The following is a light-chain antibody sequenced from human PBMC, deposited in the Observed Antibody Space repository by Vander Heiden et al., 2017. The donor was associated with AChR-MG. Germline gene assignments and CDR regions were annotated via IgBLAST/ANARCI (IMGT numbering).Light chain of an antibody. CDR2: SNN. V-gene: IGLV1-44*01. Sequence: QSVLTQPPSASGTPGPRVTISCSGSSSNIGSNTVNWYQQPPGTAPKLLIYSNNQRPSGVADRFSGSKSGTSASLAISGRQSEDEADYYCAAWDDSLNGWVFGGGTKLTVL. CDR3: AAWDDSLNGWV. CDR1: SSNIGSNT. J-gene: IGLJ3*02.